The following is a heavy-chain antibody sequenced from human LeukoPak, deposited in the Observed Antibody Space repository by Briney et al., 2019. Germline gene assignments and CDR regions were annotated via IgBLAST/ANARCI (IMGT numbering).Heavy chain of an antibody. CDR3: AKDLSSGTGRGFDY. Sequence: GGSLRLSCAASGFTFSNYAMRWVRQAPGKGLEWVSGISGSGDSTYYADSVKGRFTISRDNSKNTLYLQMNSLRAEDTALYYCAKDLSSGTGRGFDYWGQGTLVTVSS. CDR1: GFTFSNYA. D-gene: IGHD3/OR15-3a*01. V-gene: IGHV3-23*01. J-gene: IGHJ4*02. CDR2: ISGSGDST.